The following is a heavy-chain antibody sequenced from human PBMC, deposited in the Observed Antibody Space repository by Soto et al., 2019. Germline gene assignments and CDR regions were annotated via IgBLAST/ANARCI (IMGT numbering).Heavy chain of an antibody. J-gene: IGHJ1*01. D-gene: IGHD6-13*01. CDR3: ASTTRGIAADGTGYFQH. CDR1: GFTFSSYA. Sequence: QVQLVESGGGVVQPGRSLRLSCAASGFTFSSYAMHWVRQAPGKGLEWVAVISYDGSNKYYADSVKGRFTISRDNSKNTLYLQMNSLRAEDTAVYYCASTTRGIAADGTGYFQHWGQGTLVTVSS. V-gene: IGHV3-30-3*01. CDR2: ISYDGSNK.